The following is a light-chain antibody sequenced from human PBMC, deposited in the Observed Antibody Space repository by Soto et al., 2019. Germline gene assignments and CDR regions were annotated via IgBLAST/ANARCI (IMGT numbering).Light chain of an antibody. CDR2: DDN. J-gene: IGLJ1*01. V-gene: IGLV1-51*01. CDR1: SSNIGGNS. Sequence: QAVRTQPPSVSAAPGQKVTISCSGSSSNIGGNSVSFYQQLPGTAPKLLIYDDNKRPSGIPDLFSGSKSGTSATLGITGFQTGDEADYYCGSWDSSLSAYVFGTGTKVTVL. CDR3: GSWDSSLSAYV.